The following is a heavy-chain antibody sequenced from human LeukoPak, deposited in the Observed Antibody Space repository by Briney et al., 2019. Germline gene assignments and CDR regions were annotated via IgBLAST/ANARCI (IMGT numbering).Heavy chain of an antibody. CDR2: INHSGST. CDR3: PSGGFSDY. CDR1: GGSFSVYY. V-gene: IGHV4-34*01. Sequence: SQTLSLTCVVYGGSFSVYYWSWIRQPPGKGLEWIGEINHSGSTNYNPSLKSRVTISVDTSKNQFSLKLSSVTAADTAVYYWPSGGFSDYWGQGTLVTVSS. J-gene: IGHJ4*02.